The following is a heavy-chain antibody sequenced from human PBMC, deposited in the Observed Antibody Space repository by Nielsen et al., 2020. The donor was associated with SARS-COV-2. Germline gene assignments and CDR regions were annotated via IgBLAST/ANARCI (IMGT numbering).Heavy chain of an antibody. CDR1: GFTFDDYA. J-gene: IGHJ4*02. Sequence: GGSLRLSCAASGFTFDDYAMHWVRQAPGKGLEWVANTKQDGSEKYYVDSVTGRFTISRDNAKNSLYLQMNSLRAKDTAVYYCVRDSSVVIWSGYPVDWGQGTLVTVSS. CDR3: VRDSSVVIWSGYPVD. V-gene: IGHV3-7*01. D-gene: IGHD3-3*01. CDR2: TKQDGSEK.